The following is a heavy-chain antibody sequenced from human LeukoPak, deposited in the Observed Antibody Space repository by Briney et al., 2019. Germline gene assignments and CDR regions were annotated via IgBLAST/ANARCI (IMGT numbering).Heavy chain of an antibody. V-gene: IGHV6-1*01. CDR3: ARSGAVGIDY. Sequence: SQTLSLTCAISGDSVSSNSAAWNWIRQSPSRGLEWLGRTYYRSKWYNEYSVSMESRITINPDTSKNQFSLQLNSVTPEDTAVYYCARSGAVGIDYWGQGTLVTVSS. CDR1: GDSVSSNSAA. CDR2: TYYRSKWYN. J-gene: IGHJ4*02. D-gene: IGHD1-26*01.